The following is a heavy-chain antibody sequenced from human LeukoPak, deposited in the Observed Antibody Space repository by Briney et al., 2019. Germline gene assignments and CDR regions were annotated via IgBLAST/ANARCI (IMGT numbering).Heavy chain of an antibody. V-gene: IGHV4-59*12. CDR3: ARGVSLSNFDY. Sequence: SETLSLTRTVSGGSISSYYWSWIRQPPGKGLEWIGYIYYSGSTNYNPSLKSRVTISVDTSKNQFSLKLSSVTAADTAVYYCARGVSLSNFDYGGQGTLVTVSS. CDR1: GGSISSYY. CDR2: IYYSGST. J-gene: IGHJ4*02. D-gene: IGHD2-21*01.